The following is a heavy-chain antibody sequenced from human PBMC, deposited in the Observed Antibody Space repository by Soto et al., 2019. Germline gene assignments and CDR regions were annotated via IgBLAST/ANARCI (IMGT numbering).Heavy chain of an antibody. D-gene: IGHD1-26*01. CDR3: AGDSGSIANELWFDP. CDR2: ISPIFGTA. Sequence: SVKVSCKASGYTFSSYAISWVRQAPGQGLEWMGGISPIFGTANYAQKFQGRVTITADTSTSTAYMELSSLRSDDTAVYYCAGDSGSIANELWFDPWGQGTLVTVSS. CDR1: GYTFSSYA. J-gene: IGHJ5*02. V-gene: IGHV1-69*06.